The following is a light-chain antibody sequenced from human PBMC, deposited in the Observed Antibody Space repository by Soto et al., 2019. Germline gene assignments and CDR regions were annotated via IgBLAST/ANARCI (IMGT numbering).Light chain of an antibody. CDR3: QACDSRTVV. Sequence: SYELTQPPSVSVSPGQTASITCSGDKLGDKYACWYQQKPGQSPVLVIYQDSKRPSGIPERFSGSNSGNTATLTISGTQAMDEADYYCQACDSRTVVFGGGHKLTVL. V-gene: IGLV3-1*01. J-gene: IGLJ2*01. CDR1: KLGDKY. CDR2: QDS.